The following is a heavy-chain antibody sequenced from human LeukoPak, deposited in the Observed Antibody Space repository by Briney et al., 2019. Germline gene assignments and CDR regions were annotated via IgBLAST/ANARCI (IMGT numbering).Heavy chain of an antibody. D-gene: IGHD5-24*01. CDR3: ARVGWLQSQYYMDV. V-gene: IGHV3-21*01. Sequence: GGSLRLSCAASGFTFSSYSMNWVRQAPGKGLEWVSSISSSSSYIYYADSVKGRFTISRDNAKNSLYLQMNSLRAEDTAVYYCARVGWLQSQYYMDVWGKGTTVTISS. J-gene: IGHJ6*03. CDR1: GFTFSSYS. CDR2: ISSSSSYI.